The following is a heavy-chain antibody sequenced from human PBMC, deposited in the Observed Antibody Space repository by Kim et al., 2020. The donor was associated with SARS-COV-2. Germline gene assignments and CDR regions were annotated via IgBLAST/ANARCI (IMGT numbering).Heavy chain of an antibody. CDR1: GFTFSSYE. J-gene: IGHJ4*02. V-gene: IGHV3-48*03. D-gene: IGHD3-16*01. CDR3: ARDLYPLTMGY. CDR2: ISSSGSTI. Sequence: GGSLRLSCAASGFTFSSYEMNWVRQAPGKGLEWVSYISSSGSTIYYADSVKGRFTISRDNAKNSLYLQMNSLRAEDTAVYYCARDLYPLTMGYWGQGTLVTVSS.